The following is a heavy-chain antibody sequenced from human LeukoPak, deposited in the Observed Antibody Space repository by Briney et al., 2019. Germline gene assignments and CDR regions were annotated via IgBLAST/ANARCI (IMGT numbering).Heavy chain of an antibody. V-gene: IGHV3-23*01. D-gene: IGHD4/OR15-4a*01. CDR2: INAVDANT. CDR3: AKQFLGAN. Sequence: GGSLRLSCAASGFIFSSLAMTWVRQAPGKGLEWVSTINAVDANTYYADSVKGRFTVSRDNSRNTLYLQMNSLRAEDTAVYYCAKQFLGANWGQGTQVIVSS. J-gene: IGHJ4*02. CDR1: GFIFSSLA.